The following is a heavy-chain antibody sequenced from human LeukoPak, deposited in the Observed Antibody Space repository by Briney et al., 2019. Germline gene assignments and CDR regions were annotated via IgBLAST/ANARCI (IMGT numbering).Heavy chain of an antibody. D-gene: IGHD3-22*01. CDR1: GGSISSSSYY. Sequence: SETLSLTCTVSGGSISSSSYYWGWIRQPPGKGLGWIGSIYYSGSTYYNPSLKSRVTISVDTSKNQFSLKLSSVTAADTAVYYCATLRGYYDSSGSYYFDYWGQGTLVTVSS. CDR3: ATLRGYYDSSGSYYFDY. V-gene: IGHV4-39*07. CDR2: IYYSGST. J-gene: IGHJ4*02.